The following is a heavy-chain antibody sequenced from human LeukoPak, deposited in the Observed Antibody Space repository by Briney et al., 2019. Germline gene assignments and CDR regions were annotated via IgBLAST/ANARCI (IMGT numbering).Heavy chain of an antibody. CDR1: GGSFSGYY. V-gene: IGHV4-34*01. J-gene: IGHJ4*02. CDR2: INHSGST. Sequence: PSETLSLTCAVYGGSFSGYYWSWIRQPPGKGLEWIGEINHSGSTNYNPSLKSRDTISVDTSKNQFSLKLSSVTAADTAVYYCARGQAAAGTGLFDYWGQGTLVTVSS. D-gene: IGHD6-13*01. CDR3: ARGQAAAGTGLFDY.